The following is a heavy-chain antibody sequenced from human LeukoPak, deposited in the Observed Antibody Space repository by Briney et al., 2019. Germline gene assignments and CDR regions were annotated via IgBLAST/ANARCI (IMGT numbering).Heavy chain of an antibody. CDR3: ARGVAGP. V-gene: IGHV3-11*06. Sequence: PGGSLRLSCAASGFTFSDYYMNWIRQAPGRGLEWVSYISSSGSYTNYADSVKGRFTISRDNAKNSLYLQMSSLRAEDTAVYHCARGVAGPWGQGTLVTVSS. CDR1: GFTFSDYY. CDR2: ISSSGSYT. J-gene: IGHJ5*02. D-gene: IGHD6-19*01.